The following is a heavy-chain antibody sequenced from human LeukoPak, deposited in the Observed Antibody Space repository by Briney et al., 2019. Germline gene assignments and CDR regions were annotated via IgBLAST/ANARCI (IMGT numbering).Heavy chain of an antibody. CDR1: TGSFNGYY. CDR3: ATRRN. V-gene: IGHV4-34*01. J-gene: IGHJ3*01. CDR2: INPSGGT. Sequence: SETLSLTCTVSTGSFNGYYWSWIRQPPGKGLEWIGEINPSGGTNYNPSLKSRVTMSPDASKNQFSLKLDSVTAADTAVYFCATRRNWGQGTMVTVFS.